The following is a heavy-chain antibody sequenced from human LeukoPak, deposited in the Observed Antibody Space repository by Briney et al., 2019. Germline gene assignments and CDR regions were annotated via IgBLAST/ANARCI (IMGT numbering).Heavy chain of an antibody. Sequence: GGSLRLSCAASGFTVSSNYVSWVRQAPGKGLEWVSVIYSAGSTHYADSVKGRFTISRDNSKNTLYLQMNSLRAEDTAVYYCARAATYSWGQGTLVTVSA. D-gene: IGHD1-26*01. CDR3: ARAATYS. J-gene: IGHJ4*02. CDR2: IYSAGST. V-gene: IGHV3-66*01. CDR1: GFTVSSNY.